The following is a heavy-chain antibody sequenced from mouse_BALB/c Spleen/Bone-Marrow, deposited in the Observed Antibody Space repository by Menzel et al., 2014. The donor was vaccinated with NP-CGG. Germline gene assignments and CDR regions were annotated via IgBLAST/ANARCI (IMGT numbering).Heavy chain of an antibody. CDR3: ARLLGYYFDY. D-gene: IGHD1-1*01. V-gene: IGHV1-82*01. CDR1: GYAFSSSW. CDR2: IYPGDGDT. J-gene: IGHJ2*01. Sequence: QVQLQQSGPELVKPGASVQISCKASGYAFSSSWMNWVKQRPGQGLEWIGRIYPGDGDTNYNGKFKGKATLTPDKSSSTAYMQLSSLTSVDSAVYFCARLLGYYFDYWGQGTTLTVSS.